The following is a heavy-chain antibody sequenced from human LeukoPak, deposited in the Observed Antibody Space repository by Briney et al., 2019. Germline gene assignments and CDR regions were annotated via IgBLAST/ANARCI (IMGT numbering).Heavy chain of an antibody. Sequence: SETLSLTCTVSGGSISSSSYYWSWIRQPPGKGLEWIGYIYYSGSTNYNPSLKSRVTISVDTSKNQFSPKLSSVTAADTAVYYCARGAGATSGYWGQGTLVTVSS. V-gene: IGHV4-61*01. CDR1: GGSISSSSYY. J-gene: IGHJ4*02. D-gene: IGHD6-25*01. CDR2: IYYSGST. CDR3: ARGAGATSGY.